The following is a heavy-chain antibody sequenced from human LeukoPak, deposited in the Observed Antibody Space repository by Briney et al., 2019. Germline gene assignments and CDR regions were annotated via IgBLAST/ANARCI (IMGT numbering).Heavy chain of an antibody. CDR2: ISAYNGNT. Sequence: ASVKVSCKASGYTFTSYGISWVRQAPEQGLEWMGWISAYNGNTNYAQKLQGRVTMTTDTSTSTAYMELRSLRSDDTAVYYCAREVGSEYSSPYYYYYMDVWGKGTTVTVSS. CDR3: AREVGSEYSSPYYYYYMDV. D-gene: IGHD6-13*01. CDR1: GYTFTSYG. J-gene: IGHJ6*03. V-gene: IGHV1-18*01.